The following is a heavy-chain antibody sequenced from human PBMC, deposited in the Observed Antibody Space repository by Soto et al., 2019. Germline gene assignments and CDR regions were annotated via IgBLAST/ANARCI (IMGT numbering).Heavy chain of an antibody. Sequence: ASVKVSCKASGYTFTSYFIHWVRQAPGQGLDWMGGINPSGGTTSNAQKFQGRLTMTRDMSTSTAYMELSSLRSDDTAMYYCALACTNSSSLDYWGQGTLVTVSS. CDR1: GYTFTSYF. CDR2: INPSGGTT. J-gene: IGHJ4*02. D-gene: IGHD6-6*01. CDR3: ALACTNSSSLDY. V-gene: IGHV1-46*01.